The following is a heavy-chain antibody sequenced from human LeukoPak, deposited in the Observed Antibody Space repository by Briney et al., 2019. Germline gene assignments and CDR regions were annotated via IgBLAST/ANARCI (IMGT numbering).Heavy chain of an antibody. CDR3: ARGGTLVQGVTILYGMDV. D-gene: IGHD3-10*01. Sequence: EASVKVSCKTSGDTFTSYDINWVRQATGQGLEWMGWMNPRSGNTIYTQKFQGRVAMTRDTSTSTAYMELSSLRSEDTAVYYCARGGTLVQGVTILYGMDVWGQGTTVTVFS. J-gene: IGHJ6*02. CDR1: GDTFTSYD. CDR2: MNPRSGNT. V-gene: IGHV1-8*01.